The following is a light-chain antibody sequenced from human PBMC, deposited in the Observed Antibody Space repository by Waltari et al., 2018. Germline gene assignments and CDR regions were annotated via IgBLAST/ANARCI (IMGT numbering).Light chain of an antibody. CDR1: QSLVKTDGNTY. J-gene: IGKJ1*01. Sequence: DVVMTQSPFSLPVTPGQPASISCRSSQSLVKTDGNTYLIWFHQRPGQSPRRLIYNVSNRDSGVPDRFSGSGSGTDFTLRITRVEAEDVGVYYCLQGTHWPPTFGQGTKVEIK. CDR3: LQGTHWPPT. V-gene: IGKV2-30*01. CDR2: NVS.